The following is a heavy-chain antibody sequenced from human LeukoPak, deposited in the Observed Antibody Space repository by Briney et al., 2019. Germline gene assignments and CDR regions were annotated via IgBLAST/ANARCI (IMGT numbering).Heavy chain of an antibody. D-gene: IGHD6-6*01. CDR2: IYPGDSDT. J-gene: IGHJ5*02. V-gene: IGHV5-51*01. CDR3: ARQELRERSPYSSSFLIPGWFDP. Sequence: GESLKISRKGSGYSFTSYWIGWVRQMPGKGLEWMGIIYPGDSDTRYSPSFEGQVTISADRSISTAYLQWSSLKASDTAMYYCARQELRERSPYSSSFLIPGWFDPWGQGTLVTVSS. CDR1: GYSFTSYW.